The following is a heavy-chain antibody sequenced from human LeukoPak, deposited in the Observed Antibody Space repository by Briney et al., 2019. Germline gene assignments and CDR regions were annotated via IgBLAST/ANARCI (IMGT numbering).Heavy chain of an antibody. V-gene: IGHV4-4*09. CDR2: IYTSGST. Sequence: SETLSLTCTVSGGSISSHYWSWIRQPPGKGLEWIGYIYTSGSTNYNPSLKSRVTISVDTSKNQFSLKLSSVTAADTAVYYCARLTAAAGKDYYYYYYMDVWGKGTTVTVSS. CDR3: ARLTAAAGKDYYYYYYMDV. CDR1: GGSISSHY. J-gene: IGHJ6*03. D-gene: IGHD6-13*01.